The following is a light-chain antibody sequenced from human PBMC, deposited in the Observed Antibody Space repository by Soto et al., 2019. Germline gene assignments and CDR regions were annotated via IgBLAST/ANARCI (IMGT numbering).Light chain of an antibody. CDR1: ETISTW. CDR3: QQYSTYFSLT. J-gene: IGKJ4*01. CDR2: KST. V-gene: IGKV1-5*03. Sequence: DILMTQSHSTLSASLGDRFRMTCRSIETISTWVAWYQHKPGKAPKHLIYKSTSLESGVPSRFSGSGSGTEFALTINGLQPDDFASYYCQQYSTYFSLTFGGGTNVDI.